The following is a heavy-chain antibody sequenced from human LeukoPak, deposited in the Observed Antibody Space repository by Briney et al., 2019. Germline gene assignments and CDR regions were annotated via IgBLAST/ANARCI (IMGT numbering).Heavy chain of an antibody. Sequence: GGSLRLSCAASGFTFSSYSMKWVRQAPGKGLEWVSYISSSSSTIYYADSVKGRFTISRDNAKNSLYLQMNSLRAEDTAVYYCARVRSAEWLSDFDYWGQGTLVTVSS. CDR2: ISSSSSTI. CDR3: ARVRSAEWLSDFDY. V-gene: IGHV3-48*01. J-gene: IGHJ4*02. CDR1: GFTFSSYS. D-gene: IGHD3-3*01.